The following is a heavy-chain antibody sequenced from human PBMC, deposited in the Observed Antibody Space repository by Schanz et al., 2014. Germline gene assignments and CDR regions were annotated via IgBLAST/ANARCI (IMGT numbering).Heavy chain of an antibody. Sequence: PLVEFGGGLVQPGGSLRLSCEASGFSFSVSWMHWVRQAPGKGLEWVARIKNTFNSYTTEYAASVKGRFSISRDDSKSSLYLQMNSLKTEDTAVYFCARAAYSHGLDVWGRGTTVTVSS. V-gene: IGHV3-72*01. J-gene: IGHJ6*02. CDR2: IKNTFNSYTT. CDR3: ARAAYSHGLDV. D-gene: IGHD3-16*01. CDR1: GFSFSVSW.